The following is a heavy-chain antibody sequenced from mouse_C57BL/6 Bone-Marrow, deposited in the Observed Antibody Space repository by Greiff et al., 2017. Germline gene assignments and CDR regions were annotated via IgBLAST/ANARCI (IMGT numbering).Heavy chain of an antibody. V-gene: IGHV1-64*01. D-gene: IGHD1-1*01. CDR3: ARKGGGLITTVVATKGYAMDY. Sequence: QVQLKQPGAELVKPGASVKLSCKASGYTFTSYWMHWVKQRPGQGLEWIGMIHPNSGSTNYNEKFKSKATLTVDKSSSTAYMQLSSLTSEDSAVYYCARKGGGLITTVVATKGYAMDYWGQGTSVTVSS. J-gene: IGHJ4*01. CDR2: IHPNSGST. CDR1: GYTFTSYW.